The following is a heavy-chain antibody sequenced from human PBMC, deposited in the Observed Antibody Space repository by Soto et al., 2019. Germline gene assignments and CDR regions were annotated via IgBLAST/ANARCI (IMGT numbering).Heavy chain of an antibody. CDR1: GGSISSSNW. V-gene: IGHV4-4*02. CDR3: AREVYDILTGYYRGTWWFDP. CDR2: IYHSGST. D-gene: IGHD3-9*01. Sequence: SETLSLTCAVSGGSISSSNWWSWVRQPPGKGLEWIGEIYHSGSTNYNPSLKSRVTISVDKSKNQFSLKLSSVTAADTAVYYCAREVYDILTGYYRGTWWFDPWGQGTLVTVSS. J-gene: IGHJ5*02.